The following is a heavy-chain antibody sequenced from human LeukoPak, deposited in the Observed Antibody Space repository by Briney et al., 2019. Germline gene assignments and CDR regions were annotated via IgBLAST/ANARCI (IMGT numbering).Heavy chain of an antibody. D-gene: IGHD3-10*01. V-gene: IGHV3-23*01. CDR1: GFTVSSNY. CDR3: AKRFMVRGVIMGPTFDY. CDR2: ISASAGST. J-gene: IGHJ4*02. Sequence: QPGGSLRLSCAASGFTVSSNYMSWVRQAPGKGLEWVSAISASAGSTYYADSVKGRFTISRDNSKNTLYLQMNGLRADDTAVYYCAKRFMVRGVIMGPTFDYWGQGTLVTVSS.